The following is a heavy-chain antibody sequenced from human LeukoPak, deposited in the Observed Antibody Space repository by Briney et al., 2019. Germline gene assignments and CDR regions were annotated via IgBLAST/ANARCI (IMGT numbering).Heavy chain of an antibody. Sequence: ASVKVSCKASGYTFTSYDINWVRQATGQGLEWMGWMSPNSGNTGYAQKFQGRVTMTRNTSISTAYMELSSLRSEDTAVYYCARGDVLLWFGELSRYYFDYWGQGTLVTVSS. CDR3: ARGDVLLWFGELSRYYFDY. D-gene: IGHD3-10*01. J-gene: IGHJ4*02. CDR1: GYTFTSYD. V-gene: IGHV1-8*01. CDR2: MSPNSGNT.